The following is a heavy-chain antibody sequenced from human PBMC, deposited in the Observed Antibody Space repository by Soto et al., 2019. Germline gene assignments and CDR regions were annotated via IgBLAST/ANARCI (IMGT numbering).Heavy chain of an antibody. CDR1: GFTFSSYG. Sequence: PGGSLRLSCAASGFTFSSYGMHWVRQAPGKGLEWVAVISYDGSNKYYADSVKGRFTISRDNSKNTLYLQMNSLRAEDTAVYYCAKDPFVAARYYYYGMDVWGQGTTVTVSS. D-gene: IGHD6-6*01. CDR3: AKDPFVAARYYYYGMDV. V-gene: IGHV3-30*18. CDR2: ISYDGSNK. J-gene: IGHJ6*02.